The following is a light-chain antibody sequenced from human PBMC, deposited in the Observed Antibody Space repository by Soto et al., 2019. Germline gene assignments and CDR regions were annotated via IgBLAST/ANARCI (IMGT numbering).Light chain of an antibody. CDR3: QTYDKAPWT. CDR2: AAS. Sequence: DIQMTQSPSSLSASVGDRVPIPCRASRGIYTHLAWYQQKPGNAPKLLIYAASPLQSGVPSRFSASGSGTDFILTISALQSEDVGTYFCQTYDKAPWTFGPGTRV. V-gene: IGKV1-27*01. CDR1: RGIYTH. J-gene: IGKJ1*01.